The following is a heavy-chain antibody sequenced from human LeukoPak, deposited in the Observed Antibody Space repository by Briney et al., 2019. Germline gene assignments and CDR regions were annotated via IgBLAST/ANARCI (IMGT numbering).Heavy chain of an antibody. CDR3: AREVGYCSGGSCYRWFDP. V-gene: IGHV3-7*01. Sequence: GGSLRLSCAASGFTFSSYWMSWVRQAPGKGLEWVANIKQDGSEKYYVDSVKGRFTISRDNAKNSLYLQMNSLRAEDTAAYYCAREVGYCSGGSCYRWFDPWGQGTLVTVSS. CDR1: GFTFSSYW. D-gene: IGHD2-15*01. J-gene: IGHJ5*02. CDR2: IKQDGSEK.